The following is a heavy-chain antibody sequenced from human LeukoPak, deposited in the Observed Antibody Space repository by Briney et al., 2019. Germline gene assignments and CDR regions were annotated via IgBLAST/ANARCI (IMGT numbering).Heavy chain of an antibody. D-gene: IGHD2-21*02. CDR1: GFTFDDYA. V-gene: IGHV3-9*01. CDR2: ISWNSGSI. J-gene: IGHJ4*02. Sequence: GGSLRLSCAASGFTFDDYAMHWVRQAPGKGLEWVSGISWNSGSIGYADSVKGRFTISRDNAKNSLYLQMNSLRAEDTALYYCAKGYCGGDCYSGYYFDYWGRGTLVTVSS. CDR3: AKGYCGGDCYSGYYFDY.